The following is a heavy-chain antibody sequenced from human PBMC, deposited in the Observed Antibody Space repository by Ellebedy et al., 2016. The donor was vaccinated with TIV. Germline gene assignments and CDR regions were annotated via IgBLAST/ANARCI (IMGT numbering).Heavy chain of an antibody. J-gene: IGHJ2*01. CDR2: IKQDGSEK. V-gene: IGHV3-7*01. D-gene: IGHD6-19*01. Sequence: GESLKISCAASGFTFSSYSMNWVRQAPGKGLEWVANIKQDGSEKYYVDSVKGRFTISRDNAKNSLYLQMNSLRAEDTAVYYCARFVAGNNRYFDLWGRGTLVTVSS. CDR1: GFTFSSYS. CDR3: ARFVAGNNRYFDL.